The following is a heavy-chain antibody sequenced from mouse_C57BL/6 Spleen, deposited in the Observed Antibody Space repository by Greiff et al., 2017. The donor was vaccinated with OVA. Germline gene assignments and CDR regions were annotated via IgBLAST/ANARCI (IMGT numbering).Heavy chain of an antibody. J-gene: IGHJ2*01. CDR1: GYAFSSSW. CDR2: IYPGDGDT. CDR3: ARLTPYFDY. V-gene: IGHV1-82*01. D-gene: IGHD4-1*01. Sequence: VKLMESGPELVKPGASVKISCKASGYAFSSSWMNWVKQRPGKGLEWIGRIYPGDGDTNYNGKFKGKATLTADKSSSTAYMQLSSLTSEDSAVYFCARLTPYFDYWGQGTTLTVSS.